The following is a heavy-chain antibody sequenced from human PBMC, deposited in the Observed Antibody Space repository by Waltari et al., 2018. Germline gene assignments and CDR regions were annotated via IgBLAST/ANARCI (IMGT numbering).Heavy chain of an antibody. CDR2: IYYSGST. CDR3: ARLRSGSYSYYYYYGMDV. J-gene: IGHJ6*02. D-gene: IGHD1-26*01. CDR1: GGSISSSSYY. V-gene: IGHV4-39*07. Sequence: QLQLQESGPGLVKPSETLSLTCTVSGGSISSSSYYWGWIRQHPGQGLEWVGSIYYSGSTYYNPSLKSRVTISVDTSKNQFSLKLSSVTAADTAVYYCARLRSGSYSYYYYYGMDVWGQGTTVTVSS.